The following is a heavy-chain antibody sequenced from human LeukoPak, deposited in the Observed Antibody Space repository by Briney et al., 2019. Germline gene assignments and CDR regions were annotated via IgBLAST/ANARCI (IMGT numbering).Heavy chain of an antibody. CDR2: VKTKGDGGAA. CDR3: TTDRMIYATNWAVSWFDP. V-gene: IGHV3-15*01. Sequence: GGSLRLSCAASGITFTNAWLTWVRPAPREGLWWGGRVKTKGDGGAADYAAHVEGRFTISRDDSTKTLYLQMNSLKTEDTAVYYCTTDRMIYATNWAVSWFDPWGQGTLVTVSS. CDR1: GITFTNAW. D-gene: IGHD2-8*01. J-gene: IGHJ5*02.